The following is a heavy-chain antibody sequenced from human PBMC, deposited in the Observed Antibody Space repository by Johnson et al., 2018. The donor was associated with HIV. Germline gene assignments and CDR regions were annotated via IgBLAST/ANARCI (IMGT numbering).Heavy chain of an antibody. CDR3: AKDVGMGATYINVRCAFDI. CDR2: ISGSGGST. V-gene: IGHV3-23*04. D-gene: IGHD1-26*01. J-gene: IGHJ3*02. Sequence: EVQLVESGGGVVQPGRSLRLSCAASGFTFSSSWMHWVCQAPEKGLEWVSAISGSGGSTYYADSVEGRFTISRDNSKNTLYLQMNSLRAEDTAVYYCAKDVGMGATYINVRCAFDIWGQGTMVTVSS. CDR1: GFTFSSSW.